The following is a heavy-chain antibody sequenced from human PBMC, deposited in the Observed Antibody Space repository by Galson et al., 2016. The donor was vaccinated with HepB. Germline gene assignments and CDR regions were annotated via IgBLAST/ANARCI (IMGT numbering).Heavy chain of an antibody. CDR1: GDSVSTGTGA. D-gene: IGHD3-10*01. CDR2: TQYRTEWEH. CDR3: AKNRGSSGLMGYFDL. Sequence: CPIPGDSVSTGTGAWHWIRQSPSRGLEWLARTQYRTEWEHAYAESLEGRLTVIPDTSKNLPTLQVNHVVPEDTALYYCAKNRGSSGLMGYFDLWGRGTLVTVSS. V-gene: IGHV6-1*01. J-gene: IGHJ2*01.